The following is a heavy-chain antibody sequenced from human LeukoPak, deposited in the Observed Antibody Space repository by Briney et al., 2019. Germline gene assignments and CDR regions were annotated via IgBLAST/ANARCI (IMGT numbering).Heavy chain of an antibody. V-gene: IGHV3-74*01. CDR2: INSDGSST. CDR1: GFTFSSYW. Sequence: GGSLRLSCAASGFTFSSYWMHWVRHAPGKGLVWVSRINSDGSSTSYADSVKGRFTISRDNAKNTLYLQMNSLRAEDTAVYYCARGDGGNFPFDPWGQGTLVTVSS. J-gene: IGHJ5*02. D-gene: IGHD4-23*01. CDR3: ARGDGGNFPFDP.